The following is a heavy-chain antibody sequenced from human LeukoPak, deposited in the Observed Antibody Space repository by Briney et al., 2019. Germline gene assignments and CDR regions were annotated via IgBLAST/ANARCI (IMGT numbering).Heavy chain of an antibody. CDR1: GGSIRSYY. D-gene: IGHD3-10*01. Sequence: SETLSLTCTVSGGSIRSYYWSWIRQPPGKGLEWIGYIYYSGSTNYNPSLKSRVTISVDTPKNQFSLKLSSVTAADTAVYYCARMVRGTWYYYYYMDVWGKGTTVTISS. CDR2: IYYSGST. CDR3: ARMVRGTWYYYYYMDV. J-gene: IGHJ6*03. V-gene: IGHV4-59*01.